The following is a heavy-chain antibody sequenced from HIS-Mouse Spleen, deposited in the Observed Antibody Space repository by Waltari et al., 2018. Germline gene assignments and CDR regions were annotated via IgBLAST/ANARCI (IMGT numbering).Heavy chain of an antibody. CDR1: AGSISSSSYY. Sequence: QLQLQESGPGLVEPSETLSLTCTVSAGSISSSSYYLGWFRQPPGKGLERIGSIYYSGSTYYNPSLKSRVTISVDTSKNQFSLKLSSVTAADTAVYYCARDKTVGGNYFDYWGQGTLVTVSS. D-gene: IGHD1-1*01. V-gene: IGHV4-39*07. CDR3: ARDKTVGGNYFDY. J-gene: IGHJ4*02. CDR2: IYYSGST.